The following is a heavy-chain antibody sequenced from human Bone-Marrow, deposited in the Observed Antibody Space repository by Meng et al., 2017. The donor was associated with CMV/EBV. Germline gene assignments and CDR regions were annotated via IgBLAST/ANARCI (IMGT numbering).Heavy chain of an antibody. D-gene: IGHD3-3*01. J-gene: IGHJ5*02. Sequence: GESLKISCAASGFTFSSYAMSWVRQAPGKGLEWVSAISGSGGSTYYADSVKGRFTISRDNSKNTLYLQMNSLRAEDTAVYYCAASQDAGKYYDFWSGYYTGTGWFDPWGQGTLVTVSS. V-gene: IGHV3-23*01. CDR2: ISGSGGST. CDR1: GFTFSSYA. CDR3: AASQDAGKYYDFWSGYYTGTGWFDP.